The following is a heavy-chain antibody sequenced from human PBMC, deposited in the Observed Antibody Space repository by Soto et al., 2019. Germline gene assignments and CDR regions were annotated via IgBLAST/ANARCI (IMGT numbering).Heavy chain of an antibody. J-gene: IGHJ5*02. Sequence: SETLSLTCAVSGASIDNNGYSWTWIRQHPGKGLEWIGTNNNRADTYYNPSLKSRLTISLDTSQNHFSLRLNAVTAADTAIYYCARGGSGWKAFNWFDPWGQGIMVTVSS. CDR3: ARGGSGWKAFNWFDP. D-gene: IGHD6-19*01. CDR1: GASIDNNGYS. V-gene: IGHV4-31*11. CDR2: NNNRADT.